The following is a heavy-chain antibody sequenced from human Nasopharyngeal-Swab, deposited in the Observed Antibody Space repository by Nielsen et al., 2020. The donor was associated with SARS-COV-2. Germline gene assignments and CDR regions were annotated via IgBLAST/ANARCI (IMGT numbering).Heavy chain of an antibody. V-gene: IGHV3-64D*06. CDR1: GFTFSSYA. J-gene: IGHJ4*02. CDR3: GAYYYGSGTDFDY. CDR2: ISSNGGST. Sequence: GGSLRLSCSASGFTFSSYAMHWVRQAPGKGLEYVSAISSNGGSTYYADSVKGRFTISRDNSKNTLYLQMSSLRAEDTAVYYCGAYYYGSGTDFDYWGQGTLVTVPS. D-gene: IGHD3-10*01.